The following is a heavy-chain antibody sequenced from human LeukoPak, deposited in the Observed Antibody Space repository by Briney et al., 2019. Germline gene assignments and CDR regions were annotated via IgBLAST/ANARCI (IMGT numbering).Heavy chain of an antibody. V-gene: IGHV3-53*01. CDR3: ARGPSLVPATIYYHYMDV. CDR1: GFTVGSNY. D-gene: IGHD2-2*01. J-gene: IGHJ6*03. Sequence: GGSLRLSYAASGFTVGSNYMTWVRQAPGKGLEWVALIYGDDYTFYADSVEGRFTVSRDRSKNTEYLRLNSLRPEDTAVYFCARGPSLVPATIYYHYMDVWGTGTTVTVSS. CDR2: IYGDDYT.